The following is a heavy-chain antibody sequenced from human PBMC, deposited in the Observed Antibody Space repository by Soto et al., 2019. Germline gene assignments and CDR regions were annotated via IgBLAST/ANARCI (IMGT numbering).Heavy chain of an antibody. V-gene: IGHV3-9*02. Sequence: EVKLVESGGGLVQPGRSLRLSCVASGFTSDDYAMHWVRQAPGKGLEWVSGIYWNSNRIDYGDSVKGRFIVSRDNAKNSLYLQMNSLRPEDTAIYYCVKVVLPGGADYWGQGTLVTVSS. CDR1: GFTSDDYA. CDR3: VKVVLPGGADY. CDR2: IYWNSNRI. J-gene: IGHJ4*02. D-gene: IGHD3-16*01.